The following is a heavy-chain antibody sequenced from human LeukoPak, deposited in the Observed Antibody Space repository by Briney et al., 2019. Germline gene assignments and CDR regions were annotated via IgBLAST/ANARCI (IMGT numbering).Heavy chain of an antibody. D-gene: IGHD5-24*01. V-gene: IGHV1-69*13. J-gene: IGHJ5*02. CDR3: ARYDNYSGSWFDP. CDR2: IIPIFGTA. CDR1: GGTFSSHA. Sequence: SVKVSCKASGGTFSSHAISWVRQAPGQGLEWMGGIIPIFGTANYAQKFQGRVTITADESTSTAYMELSSLRSEDTAVYYCARYDNYSGSWFDPWGQGTLVTVSS.